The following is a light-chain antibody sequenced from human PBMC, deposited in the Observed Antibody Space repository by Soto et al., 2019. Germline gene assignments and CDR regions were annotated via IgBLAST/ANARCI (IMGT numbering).Light chain of an antibody. Sequence: EIVMTQSPVTLSVSLGDRATLFCRASQSVSSNLAWYQQKPGQAPRLLIYDASTRATGIPARITGSGSGTEFTLTISSLQSEDFAVYYCQQYSNWRTFGQGTKVDI. V-gene: IGKV3-15*01. J-gene: IGKJ1*01. CDR1: QSVSSN. CDR2: DAS. CDR3: QQYSNWRT.